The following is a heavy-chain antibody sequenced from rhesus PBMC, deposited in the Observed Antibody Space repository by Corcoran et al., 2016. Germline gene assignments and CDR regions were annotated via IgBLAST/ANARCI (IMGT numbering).Heavy chain of an antibody. Sequence: VQLQESGPGVVKPSETLSLTCAVSGGSISDSYRWSCIHQPPGKGLEWIGYIYGSSTSTNYNPYLKSPVTMSKDTFKIQFSLKLSSVTAAYTAVYYWAAQYVSFDYWGQGVLVTVSS. J-gene: IGHJ4*01. D-gene: IGHD4-23*01. CDR2: IYGSSTST. CDR3: AAQYVSFDY. V-gene: IGHV4S10*01. CDR1: GGSISDSYR.